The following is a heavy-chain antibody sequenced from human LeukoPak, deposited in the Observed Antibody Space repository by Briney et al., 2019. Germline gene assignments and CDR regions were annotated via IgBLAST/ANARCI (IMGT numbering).Heavy chain of an antibody. Sequence: SETLSLTCTVSGGSISSSSYYWGWIRQPPGKGLEWIGSIYYTGSTYYNPSLKSRVTISVDTSKNQSSLKLSSVTAADTAVYYCARRCSSSNCFYYWGQGTLVTVSS. CDR2: IYYTGST. CDR1: GGSISSSSYY. CDR3: ARRCSSSNCFYY. V-gene: IGHV4-39*01. D-gene: IGHD2-2*01. J-gene: IGHJ4*02.